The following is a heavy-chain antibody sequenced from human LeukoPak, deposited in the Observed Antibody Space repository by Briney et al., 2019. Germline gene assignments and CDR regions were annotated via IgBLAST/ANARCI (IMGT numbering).Heavy chain of an antibody. D-gene: IGHD3-3*01. J-gene: IGHJ4*02. CDR2: IYHSGST. CDR3: ARQYPGSRLLEWLLYMDY. V-gene: IGHV4-38-2*02. Sequence: SETLSLTCTVSGYSISCGYYWGRIRQPPGKGLEWIGSIYHSGSTYYNPSLKSRVTISVDTSKHQFSLKLSSVTAAETAVYYSARQYPGSRLLEWLLYMDYWGKGTLVTVST. CDR1: GYSISCGYY.